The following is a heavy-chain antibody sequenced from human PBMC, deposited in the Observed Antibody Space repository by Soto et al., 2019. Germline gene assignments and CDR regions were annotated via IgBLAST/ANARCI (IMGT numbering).Heavy chain of an antibody. CDR3: ARGHYDSSGYYYLMRY. CDR1: GYTFTGYY. D-gene: IGHD3-22*01. Sequence: QVQLVQSGAEVKKPGASVKVSCKASGYTFTGYYMHWVRQAPGQGLEWMGWINPNSGGPHYAQRFQRWVTMTGDTSISTAYMELSSVRSDDTAVYYCARGHYDSSGYYYLMRYWGQGTLVTVSS. V-gene: IGHV1-2*04. J-gene: IGHJ4*02. CDR2: INPNSGGP.